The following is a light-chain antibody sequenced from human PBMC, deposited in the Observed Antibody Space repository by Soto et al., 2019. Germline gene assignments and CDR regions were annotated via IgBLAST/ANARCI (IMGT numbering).Light chain of an antibody. CDR2: AAS. CDR3: QQLHDYPIT. J-gene: IGKJ5*01. V-gene: IGKV1-5*01. CDR1: QSVSGW. Sequence: DIQMTRSPSTLSASGGDTVTVTCRASQSVSGWLAWYQQKPGKAPKLLIYAASSLQSGVPSRFSGSGSGTDFTLTISSLQPEDFATYYCQQLHDYPITFGQGTRLEIK.